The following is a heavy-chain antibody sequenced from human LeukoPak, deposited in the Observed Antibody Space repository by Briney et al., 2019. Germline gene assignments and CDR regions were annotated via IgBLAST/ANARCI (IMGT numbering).Heavy chain of an antibody. CDR3: AKDHYRSTYFDY. J-gene: IGHJ4*02. D-gene: IGHD3-10*01. CDR2: IRYDGSNK. CDR1: GFTFSSYG. Sequence: GGSLRLSCAASGFTFSSYGMHWVRQAPGKGLEWVAFIRYDGSNKYYADSVEGRFTISRDNSKNTLYLQMNSLRAEDTAVYYCAKDHYRSTYFDYWGQGTLVTVSS. V-gene: IGHV3-30*02.